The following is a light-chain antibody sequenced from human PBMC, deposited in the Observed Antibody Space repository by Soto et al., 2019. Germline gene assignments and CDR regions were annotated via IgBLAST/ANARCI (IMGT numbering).Light chain of an antibody. CDR2: DAF. CDR3: QQRSNWPST. CDR1: QSVGSS. V-gene: IGKV3-11*01. Sequence: EIVLTQSPATLSLSPGERATLSCRASQSVGSSLAWYQHKAGQAHRLLIYDAFNRATGIPARFSGSGFGTDFTLTISSLEPEDFAVYYCQQRSNWPSTFCQGTKLEIK. J-gene: IGKJ2*02.